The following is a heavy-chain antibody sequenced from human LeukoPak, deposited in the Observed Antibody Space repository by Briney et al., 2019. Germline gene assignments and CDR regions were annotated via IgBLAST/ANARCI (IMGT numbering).Heavy chain of an antibody. Sequence: SETLSLTCTVSGGSISSYYWSWIRQPPGKGLEWIGYIYYSGSTKYNPSLKSRVTISVDTSKNQFSLKLRSVAAADTAVYYCARGARAGYNLEPFDYWGQGTLVTVSS. V-gene: IGHV4-59*08. J-gene: IGHJ4*02. CDR2: IYYSGST. CDR1: GGSISSYY. CDR3: ARGARAGYNLEPFDY. D-gene: IGHD5-24*01.